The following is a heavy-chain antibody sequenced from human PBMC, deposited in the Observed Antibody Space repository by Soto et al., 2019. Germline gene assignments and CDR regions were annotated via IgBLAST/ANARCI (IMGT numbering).Heavy chain of an antibody. CDR1: GYTLTELS. V-gene: IGHV1-24*01. CDR3: ARYKSAGILDY. J-gene: IGHJ4*02. Sequence: VASVKVSCKVSGYTLTELSMHWVRQAPGKGLEWMGGFDPGDGETIYAQKFQGRVTMTEDKSTGTAYMELSSLRSEDTAVYYCARYKSAGILDYWGQGTLVTVSS. CDR2: FDPGDGET. D-gene: IGHD6-13*01.